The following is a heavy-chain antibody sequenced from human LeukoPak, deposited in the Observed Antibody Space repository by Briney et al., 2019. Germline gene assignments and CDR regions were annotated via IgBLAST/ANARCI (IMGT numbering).Heavy chain of an antibody. J-gene: IGHJ3*02. Sequence: ASVKVSCKASGYTFTSYYMHWVRQAPGQGLEWMGWINPKSGGTNYAQKFQGRVTLTRDTSISTAYMDMSSLRSDDTAVYYCARNLWFGESSDAFDMWGQGTMVTVSS. CDR2: INPKSGGT. CDR1: GYTFTSYY. CDR3: ARNLWFGESSDAFDM. V-gene: IGHV1-2*02. D-gene: IGHD3-10*01.